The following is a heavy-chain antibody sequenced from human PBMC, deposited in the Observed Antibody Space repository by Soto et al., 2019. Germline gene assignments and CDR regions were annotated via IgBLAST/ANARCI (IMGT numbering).Heavy chain of an antibody. CDR1: GGSISGYY. CDR2: IFYSGNT. CDR3: ARDSGYGDPFDY. V-gene: IGHV4-59*01. D-gene: IGHD4-17*01. J-gene: IGHJ4*02. Sequence: QVQLQESGPGLVKSSETLSLTCTVSGGSISGYYWSWIRQPPGKGLEWIGYIFYSGNTNYNPSLKGRVTISVDTSKNPFSLKLRSVTAADTAVYYCARDSGYGDPFDYWGQGTLVTVSS.